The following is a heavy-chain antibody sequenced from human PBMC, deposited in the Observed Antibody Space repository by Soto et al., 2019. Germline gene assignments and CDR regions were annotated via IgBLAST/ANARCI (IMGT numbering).Heavy chain of an antibody. CDR3: ARDAAEYYFDY. D-gene: IGHD6-25*01. CDR1: GGSISSGGQY. J-gene: IGHJ4*02. V-gene: IGHV4-31*03. Sequence: QVQLKESGPGLVKPSQTLSLTCTVSGGSISSGGQYWSWIRQHPGKGLEWIGYIYDSGSTYYNPPRSSRVTISGDASKKQFSLKLRSVTAADTAVYYCARDAAEYYFDYWGQGTLVTVSS. CDR2: IYDSGST.